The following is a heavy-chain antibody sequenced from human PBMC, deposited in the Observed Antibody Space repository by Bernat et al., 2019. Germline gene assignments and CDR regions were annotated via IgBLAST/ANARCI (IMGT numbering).Heavy chain of an antibody. D-gene: IGHD6-13*01. Sequence: QEQLVESGGGVVQPGRSLRLSCAASGFSFSNYGMHWVRQAPGKGLEWVAVIWFDGSNKYYADSVKGRFTISRDNSKNTLYLQMNSLTAEDTAVYYCAAGYSGDFWGQGTLVTVSS. V-gene: IGHV3-33*01. CDR2: IWFDGSNK. CDR3: AAGYSGDF. CDR1: GFSFSNYG. J-gene: IGHJ4*02.